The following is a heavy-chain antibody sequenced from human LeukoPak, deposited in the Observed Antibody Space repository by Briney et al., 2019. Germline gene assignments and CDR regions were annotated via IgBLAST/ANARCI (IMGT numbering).Heavy chain of an antibody. CDR3: ARHLSVAATSPLQH. D-gene: IGHD6-19*01. J-gene: IGHJ1*01. CDR1: GFTLSSYW. CDR2: INSDGTNT. V-gene: IGHV3-74*01. Sequence: AGTSLRLSCAASGFTLSSYWMEWVRQAPGKGLLWVSRINSDGTNTRYADSVKGRFTISRDNAKNTLYLQMNSLRVDDTALYFCARHLSVAATSPLQHWGQGTLVTVSS.